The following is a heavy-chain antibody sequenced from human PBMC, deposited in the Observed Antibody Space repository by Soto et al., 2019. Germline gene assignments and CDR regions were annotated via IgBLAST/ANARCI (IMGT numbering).Heavy chain of an antibody. CDR1: GYTFTSYA. D-gene: IGHD4-17*01. J-gene: IGHJ5*02. CDR2: INAGNGNT. V-gene: IGHV1-3*01. CDR3: ARDWGTTTVPLNRLDP. Sequence: ASVKVSCKASGYTFTSYAMHWVRQAPGQRLEWMGWINAGNGNTKYSQKFQGRVTITRDTSASTAYMELSSLRSEDTAVYYCARDWGTTTVPLNRLDPWGQGTLVTVSS.